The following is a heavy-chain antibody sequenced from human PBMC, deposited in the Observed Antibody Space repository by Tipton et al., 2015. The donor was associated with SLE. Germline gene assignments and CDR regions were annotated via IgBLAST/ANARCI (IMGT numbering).Heavy chain of an antibody. CDR1: GGSISSSNW. CDR3: ARGYQLPLGPYYYYYMDV. D-gene: IGHD2-2*01. J-gene: IGHJ6*03. CDR2: IYHSGST. Sequence: TLSLTCNVFGGSISSSNWWSWVRQSPGKGLEWIAEIYHSGSTDYNPSLESRVTISVDTSKNQFSLKLSSVTAADTAVYYCARGYQLPLGPYYYYYMDVWGKGTTVTVSS. V-gene: IGHV4-4*02.